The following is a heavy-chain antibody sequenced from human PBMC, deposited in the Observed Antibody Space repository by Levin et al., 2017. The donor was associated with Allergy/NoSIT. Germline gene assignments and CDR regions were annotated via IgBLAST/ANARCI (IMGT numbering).Heavy chain of an antibody. CDR1: GFTFSSYA. V-gene: IGHV3-30*04. D-gene: IGHD3-22*01. CDR2: ISYDGRHK. Sequence: GGSLRLSCAASGFTFSSYAMHWVRQAPGKGLEWVAVISYDGRHKFYANSVKGRFTISRDNSKNTLYLQMHSLRAEDTAVYYSARDFWDYYDSHGYYSYDAFDIWGQGTMVTVSS. CDR3: ARDFWDYYDSHGYYSYDAFDI. J-gene: IGHJ3*02.